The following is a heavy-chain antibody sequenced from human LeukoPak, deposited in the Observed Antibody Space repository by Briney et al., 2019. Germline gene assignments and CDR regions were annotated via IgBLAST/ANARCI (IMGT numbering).Heavy chain of an antibody. Sequence: PGGSLRLSCAASGFTFSSYGMHWVRQAPGKGLEWVAFIRVDGSNKYYADSVKGRFTISRDNSKNTLYLQMNSLRAEDTAVYYYAKDREYQLKYFDLWGRGTLVTVSS. CDR2: IRVDGSNK. CDR1: GFTFSSYG. J-gene: IGHJ2*01. D-gene: IGHD2-2*01. V-gene: IGHV3-30*02. CDR3: AKDREYQLKYFDL.